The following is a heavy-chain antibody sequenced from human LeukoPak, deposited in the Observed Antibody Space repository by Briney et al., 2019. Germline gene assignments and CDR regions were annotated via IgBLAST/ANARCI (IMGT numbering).Heavy chain of an antibody. Sequence: SETLSLNCSVSGGSIRSSDYYWGWIRQPPGKGLERIGNVFYSGSAHSNPSLKTRVTMSADTSKNQFSLKLNSVTAADTSCYYFARHVDGFSYDFNGYYFDFWGQGNLVIVSS. D-gene: IGHD3/OR15-3a*01. J-gene: IGHJ4*02. CDR3: ARHVDGFSYDFNGYYFDF. CDR1: GGSIRSSDYY. CDR2: VFYSGSA. V-gene: IGHV4-39*01.